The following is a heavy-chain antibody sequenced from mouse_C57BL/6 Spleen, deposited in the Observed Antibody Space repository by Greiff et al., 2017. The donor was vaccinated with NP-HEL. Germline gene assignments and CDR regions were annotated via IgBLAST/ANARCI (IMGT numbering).Heavy chain of an antibody. Sequence: QVQLKQSGAELVKPGASVKISCKASGYAFSSYWMNWVKQRPGKGLEWIGQIYPGDGDTNYNGKFKGKATLTADKSSSTAYMQLSSLTSEDSAVYFCARPLDGGAMDYWGQGTSVTVSS. V-gene: IGHV1-80*01. CDR3: ARPLDGGAMDY. CDR2: IYPGDGDT. D-gene: IGHD2-3*01. CDR1: GYAFSSYW. J-gene: IGHJ4*01.